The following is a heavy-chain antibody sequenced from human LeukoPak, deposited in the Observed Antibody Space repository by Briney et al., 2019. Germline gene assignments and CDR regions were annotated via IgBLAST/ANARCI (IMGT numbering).Heavy chain of an antibody. J-gene: IGHJ6*03. V-gene: IGHV4-59*01. CDR3: ARIKSNYMDV. Sequence: PSETLSLTCTVSGGSISSYYWSWIRQPPGKGLEWIGYIYYSGNTKYNPSLKSRVTISVDTSKNQFSLKLSSVTAADTAGYYCARIKSNYMDVWGKGTTVTISS. CDR1: GGSISSYY. D-gene: IGHD6-6*01. CDR2: IYYSGNT.